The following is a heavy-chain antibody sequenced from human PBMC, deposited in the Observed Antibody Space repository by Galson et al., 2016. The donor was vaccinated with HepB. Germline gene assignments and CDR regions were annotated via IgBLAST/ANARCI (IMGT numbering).Heavy chain of an antibody. CDR1: GYTFTSYG. Sequence: SVKVSCKASGYTFTSYGISWVRQAPGQGLEWMGWISASNGNTSYAQKFQGRVTMTTDTSTTTAFMDLRSLRSDDTAVYYCAKFLLNYDFWRAYSISGAFDIWGQGTMVTVSS. J-gene: IGHJ3*02. D-gene: IGHD3-3*01. CDR3: AKFLLNYDFWRAYSISGAFDI. V-gene: IGHV1-18*01. CDR2: ISASNGNT.